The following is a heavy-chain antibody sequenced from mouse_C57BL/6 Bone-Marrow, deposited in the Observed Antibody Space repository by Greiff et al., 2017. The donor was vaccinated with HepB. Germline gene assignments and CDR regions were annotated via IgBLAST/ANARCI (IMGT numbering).Heavy chain of an antibody. CDR3: ERGLEGFAY. CDR2: IYPRSGNT. Sequence: QVQLQQSGAELARPGASVKLSCKASGYTFTSYGISWVKQRTGQGLEWIGEIYPRSGNTYYNEKFKGKATLTADKSSSTAYMELRSLTSEDSAVYFCERGLEGFAYWGQGTLVTVSA. D-gene: IGHD2-4*01. V-gene: IGHV1-81*01. CDR1: GYTFTSYG. J-gene: IGHJ3*01.